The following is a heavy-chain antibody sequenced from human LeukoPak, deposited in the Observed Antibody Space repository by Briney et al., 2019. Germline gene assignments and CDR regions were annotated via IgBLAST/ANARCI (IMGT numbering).Heavy chain of an antibody. Sequence: GEFLKISCKGFGYTFTNYWIGWVRQMPEKGLEWMGIIYPGDSNTKYSPSFQGQVTISADKSTSTAYLQWSSLKASDTAIYYCARLPPYYYYMDVWGQGTTVTISS. CDR3: ARLPPYYYYMDV. CDR1: GYTFTNYW. V-gene: IGHV5-51*01. J-gene: IGHJ6*03. CDR2: IYPGDSNT.